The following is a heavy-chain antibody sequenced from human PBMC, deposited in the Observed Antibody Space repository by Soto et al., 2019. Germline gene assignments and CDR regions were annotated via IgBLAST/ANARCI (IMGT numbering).Heavy chain of an antibody. CDR3: ARDRGNGYSYGWFDY. J-gene: IGHJ4*02. CDR1: GGTFSSYA. Sequence: QVQLVQSGAEVKKPGSSVKVSCKASGGTFSSYAISWVRQAPGQGLEWMGGIIPIFGTANYEQQVQGRVTITADESSSKAYMELSSLRSEDTAVYYCARDRGNGYSYGWFDYWGQGTLVTVSS. D-gene: IGHD5-18*01. V-gene: IGHV1-69*01. CDR2: IIPIFGTA.